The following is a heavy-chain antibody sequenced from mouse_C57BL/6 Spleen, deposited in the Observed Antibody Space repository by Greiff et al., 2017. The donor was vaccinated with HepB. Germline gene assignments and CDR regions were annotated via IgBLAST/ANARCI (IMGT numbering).Heavy chain of an antibody. D-gene: IGHD2-1*01. V-gene: IGHV1-61*01. J-gene: IGHJ2*01. CDR3: ARSGNYGYYFDY. Sequence: QVQLQQPGAELVRPGSSVKLSCKASGYTFTSYWMDWVKQRPGQGLEWIGNIYPSDSETHYNQKFKDKATLTVDKSSSTAYMQLSSLTSEDSAVYYCARSGNYGYYFDYWSQGTTLTVSS. CDR1: GYTFTSYW. CDR2: IYPSDSET.